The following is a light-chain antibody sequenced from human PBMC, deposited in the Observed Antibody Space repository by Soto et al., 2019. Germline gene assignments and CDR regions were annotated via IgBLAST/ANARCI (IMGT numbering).Light chain of an antibody. CDR3: QKHNAVPLT. Sequence: DIQMTQSPSSLSASVGDRVTITCRASQGIGNYLAWYQQKPGKVPKLLIYTSSTLQSGVPSRFSGSGSGTDFTLTISNLQPEDVATYYCQKHNAVPLTFGGGTKVEIK. CDR1: QGIGNY. V-gene: IGKV1-27*01. J-gene: IGKJ4*01. CDR2: TSS.